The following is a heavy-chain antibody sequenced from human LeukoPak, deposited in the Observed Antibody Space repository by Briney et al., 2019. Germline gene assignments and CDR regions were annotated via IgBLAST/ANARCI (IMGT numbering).Heavy chain of an antibody. CDR3: VREKSGNKNWFDP. J-gene: IGHJ5*01. CDR2: INPNSGGT. V-gene: IGHV1-2*02. D-gene: IGHD5-12*01. CDR1: GYTFTNNA. Sequence: ASVKVSCKTSGYTFTNNAINWVRQAPGQGLEWMGWINPNSGGTNYAQKFQGRVTMTRDTSISTAYMELNRLRSDDTAVYYCVREKSGNKNWFDPWGQGTLVDVSS.